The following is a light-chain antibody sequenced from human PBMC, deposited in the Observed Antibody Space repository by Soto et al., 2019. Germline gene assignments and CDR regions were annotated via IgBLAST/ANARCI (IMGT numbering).Light chain of an antibody. V-gene: IGLV2-14*01. CDR3: SSYTSSSTRV. CDR2: EVS. CDR1: SSDVGGYNY. Sequence: QPVLTQPASVSGSPGQSITISCTGTSSDVGGYNYVSWYQQHPGKAPKLMIYEVSNRPSGVSNRFSGSKSGNTASLTISGLQAEDEDDYYCSSYTSSSTRVFGGGTKLTVL. J-gene: IGLJ3*02.